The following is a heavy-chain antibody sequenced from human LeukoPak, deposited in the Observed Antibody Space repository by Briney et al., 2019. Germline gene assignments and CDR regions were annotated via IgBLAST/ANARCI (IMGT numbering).Heavy chain of an antibody. CDR3: AKDTSGYIL. CDR2: ISGSGIST. Sequence: GGSLRLSCAASGFTLSNQAMTWVRQAPGKGLEWVSSISGSGISTYYADSVKGRFTVSRDNSKNTLYLQVNNLRTDDTAVYYCAKDTSGYILWGRGPLLTVPS. V-gene: IGHV3-23*01. CDR1: GFTLSNQA. J-gene: IGHJ4*02. D-gene: IGHD5-12*01.